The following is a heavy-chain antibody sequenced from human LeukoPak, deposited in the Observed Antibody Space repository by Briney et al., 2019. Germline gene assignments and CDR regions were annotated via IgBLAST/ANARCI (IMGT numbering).Heavy chain of an antibody. D-gene: IGHD3-22*01. J-gene: IGHJ4*02. CDR3: ARELVDTSGHYYLDY. CDR2: ISGSSRYI. Sequence: GGSLRLSCAASGFTFSSFTMNWVRQAPGKGLEWVSSISGSSRYIYYADSVKGRFTISRDYSLFLQMNSLRAEDTAVYYCARELVDTSGHYYLDYWGQGTLVTVSS. V-gene: IGHV3-21*01. CDR1: GFTFSSFT.